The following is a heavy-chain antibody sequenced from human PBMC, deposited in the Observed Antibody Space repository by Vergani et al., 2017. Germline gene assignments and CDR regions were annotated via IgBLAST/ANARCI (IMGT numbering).Heavy chain of an antibody. J-gene: IGHJ4*02. CDR2: IYYSGST. V-gene: IGHV4-59*01. Sequence: QVQLQESGPGLVKPSETLSLTCTVSGGSISSYYWSWIRQPPGKGLEWIGYIYYSGSTNYNPSLKSRVTISVDTSKNQFSLKLSSVTAADTAVYYCATYYDYVWGSYRPPPFDYWGQGTLVTVSS. CDR3: ATYYDYVWGSYRPPPFDY. D-gene: IGHD3-16*02. CDR1: GGSISSYY.